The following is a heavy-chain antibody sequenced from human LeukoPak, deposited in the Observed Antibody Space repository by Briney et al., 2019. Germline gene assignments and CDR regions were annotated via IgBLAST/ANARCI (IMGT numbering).Heavy chain of an antibody. CDR3: ARDRYSSSPPFDY. Sequence: ASVKVSCKASGYTFTGYYMHWVRQAPGQGLEWMGWINPNSGGTNYAQKFQGRVTMTRDTSISTAYMELSRLRSDDTAVYYCARDRYSSSPPFDYWGQGTLVTDSS. J-gene: IGHJ4*02. CDR1: GYTFTGYY. CDR2: INPNSGGT. D-gene: IGHD6-6*01. V-gene: IGHV1-2*02.